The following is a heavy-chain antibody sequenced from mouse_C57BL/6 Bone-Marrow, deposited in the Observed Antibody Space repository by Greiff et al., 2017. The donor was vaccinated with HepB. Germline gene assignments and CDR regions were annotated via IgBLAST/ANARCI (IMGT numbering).Heavy chain of an antibody. CDR3: ARHEENYYGSRAPTWFAY. V-gene: IGHV1-62-2*01. J-gene: IGHJ3*01. D-gene: IGHD1-1*01. CDR1: GYTFTEYT. Sequence: QVQLQQSGAELVNPGASVKLSCKASGYTFTEYTIHWVKQRSGQGLEWIGWFYPGSGSIKYNEKFKDKATLTADKSSSTVYMELSRLTSEDSAVYFCARHEENYYGSRAPTWFAYWGQGTLVTVSA. CDR2: FYPGSGSI.